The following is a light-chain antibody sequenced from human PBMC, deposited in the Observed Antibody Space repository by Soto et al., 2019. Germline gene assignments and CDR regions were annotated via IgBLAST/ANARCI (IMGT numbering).Light chain of an antibody. CDR1: SSDVGGYNY. Sequence: QSALTQPASLSGSPGQSITISCTGTSSDVGGYNYVSWYQQHPGKAPKLMIYEVSNRPSGVSNRFSGSKSGNTASLTISGLQAEDEADYYCSSYTSSSTPCVFGTGTKVTVL. J-gene: IGLJ1*01. CDR3: SSYTSSSTPCV. CDR2: EVS. V-gene: IGLV2-14*01.